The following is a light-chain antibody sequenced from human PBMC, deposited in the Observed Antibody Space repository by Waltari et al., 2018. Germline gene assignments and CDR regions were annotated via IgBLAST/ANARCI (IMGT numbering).Light chain of an antibody. CDR2: SAS. Sequence: EIVLTQSLGTLSLSPGARSTLTCRTSQSDSSTFLAWYQQKPGQAPRLLIYSASSRATGIPDRFSGSGSGTDFTLTISRLEPEDFAVYYCQQHGSSPRYTFGQGTKLEI. CDR3: QQHGSSPRYT. J-gene: IGKJ2*01. V-gene: IGKV3-20*01. CDR1: QSDSSTF.